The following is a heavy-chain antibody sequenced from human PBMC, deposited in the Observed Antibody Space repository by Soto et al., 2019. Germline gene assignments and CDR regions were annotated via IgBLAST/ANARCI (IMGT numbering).Heavy chain of an antibody. J-gene: IGHJ5*02. D-gene: IGHD3-3*02. Sequence: SETLSLTCAVSGDSISISSYYWAWIRQPPGKGLEWIGSIHYRANSYYSPSLKSRITISVDTSKNQISLRLSSVTAADTAVYYCARPLQLAVSGFDPWGQGTLVTVT. CDR3: ARPLQLAVSGFDP. CDR2: IHYRANS. CDR1: GDSISISSYY. V-gene: IGHV4-39*01.